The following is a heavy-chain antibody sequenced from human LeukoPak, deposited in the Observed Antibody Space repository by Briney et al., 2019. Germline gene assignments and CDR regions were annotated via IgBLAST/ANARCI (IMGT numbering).Heavy chain of an antibody. V-gene: IGHV3-7*01. Sequence: GGSLRLSCAASGFTFSSSWMSWVRQAPGKGLEWLANIKQDGSDKHYVDSVKGRFTISRDNDENSLYLQMNSLRAEDTAVYYCARDQVVRGHRVWFDPWGQGTLVTVSS. D-gene: IGHD3-10*01. CDR2: IKQDGSDK. CDR3: ARDQVVRGHRVWFDP. CDR1: GFTFSSSW. J-gene: IGHJ5*02.